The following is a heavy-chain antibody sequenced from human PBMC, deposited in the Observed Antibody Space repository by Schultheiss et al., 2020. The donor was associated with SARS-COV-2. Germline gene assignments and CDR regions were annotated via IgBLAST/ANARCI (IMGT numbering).Heavy chain of an antibody. CDR3: ARATVTTGGYYGMDV. CDR1: GFTFSNYW. J-gene: IGHJ6*02. Sequence: GGSLRLSCAASGFTFSNYWMSWVRQAPGKGLELVANIKEDGSDKYYVDFVKGRFTISRDNAKNSLSLQMNSLRAEDTAVYYCARATVTTGGYYGMDVWGQGTTVTVSS. CDR2: IKEDGSDK. D-gene: IGHD4-17*01. V-gene: IGHV3-7*02.